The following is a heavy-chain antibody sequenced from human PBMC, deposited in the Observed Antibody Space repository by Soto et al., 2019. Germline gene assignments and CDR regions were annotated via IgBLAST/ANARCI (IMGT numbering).Heavy chain of an antibody. V-gene: IGHV4-34*01. D-gene: IGHD6-19*01. J-gene: IGHJ6*02. CDR1: GGSFSGYY. Sequence: QVQLQQWGAGLLKPSETLSLTCAVYGGSFSGYYWSWIRQLPGKGLEWIGEINHSGSTNYNPSLKSRVTISVDTSKNQFSLKLSSVTAADTAVYYCASIAVAGKGVYYYYGMDVWGQGTTVTVSS. CDR2: INHSGST. CDR3: ASIAVAGKGVYYYYGMDV.